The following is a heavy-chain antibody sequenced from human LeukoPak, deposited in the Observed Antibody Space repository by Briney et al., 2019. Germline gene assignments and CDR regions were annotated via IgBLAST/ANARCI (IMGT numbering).Heavy chain of an antibody. CDR1: GGSISSSSYY. CDR2: IYHSGSA. D-gene: IGHD4-17*01. CDR3: ARDKTTVTPFDY. V-gene: IGHV4-39*02. Sequence: PSETLSLTCTVSGGSISSSSYYWGWIRQPPGKGLEWIGSIYHSGSAYYNPSLKSRVTISVDTSKNQFSLKLSSVTAADTAVYYCARDKTTVTPFDYWGQGTLVTVSS. J-gene: IGHJ4*02.